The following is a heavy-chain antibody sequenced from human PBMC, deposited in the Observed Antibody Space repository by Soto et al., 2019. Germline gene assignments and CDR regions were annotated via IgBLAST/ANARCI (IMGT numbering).Heavy chain of an antibody. CDR3: AIESGYFHYYYYYGMDV. Sequence: GASVKISCKGSGYTFTSYGIRWVQQGPGQGLEWMGWISAYNGNTNYARKLQGRVTMTTDTSTSTAYMELRSLRSDDTAVYYCAIESGYFHYYYYYGMDVWGQGTTVTVSS. CDR1: GYTFTSYG. V-gene: IGHV1-18*04. D-gene: IGHD5-12*01. J-gene: IGHJ6*02. CDR2: ISAYNGNT.